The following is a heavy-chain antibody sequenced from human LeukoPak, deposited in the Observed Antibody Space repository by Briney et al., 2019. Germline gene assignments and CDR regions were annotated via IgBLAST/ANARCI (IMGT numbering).Heavy chain of an antibody. D-gene: IGHD3-16*01. CDR2: IYTSGST. Sequence: SETLSLICTVSGGSISSYYWSWIRQPPGKGLEWIGYIYTSGSTNHNPSLKSRVTISVDTSKNQFSLKLSSVTAADTAVYYCASWYLGYFDYWGQGTLVTVSS. CDR3: ASWYLGYFDY. J-gene: IGHJ4*02. V-gene: IGHV4-4*09. CDR1: GGSISSYY.